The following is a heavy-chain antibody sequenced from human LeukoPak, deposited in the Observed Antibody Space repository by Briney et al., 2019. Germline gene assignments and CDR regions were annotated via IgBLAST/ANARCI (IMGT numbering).Heavy chain of an antibody. CDR2: INHSGST. CDR3: ARGWNRMVRGVIGY. V-gene: IGHV4-34*01. J-gene: IGHJ4*02. Sequence: ETSETLSLTCAVYGGSFSGYYWSWIRQPPGKGLEWIGEINHSGSTNYNPSLKSRVNISVDTSKNQFSLKLSSVTAADTAVYYCARGWNRMVRGVIGYWGQGTLVTVSS. D-gene: IGHD3-10*01. CDR1: GGSFSGYY.